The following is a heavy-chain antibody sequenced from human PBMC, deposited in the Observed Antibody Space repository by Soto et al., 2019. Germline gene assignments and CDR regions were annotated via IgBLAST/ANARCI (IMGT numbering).Heavy chain of an antibody. CDR1: GGSFSGYY. CDR2: INHSGST. CDR3: ARGLGNTTEMMERYCTNGVCSIWFDP. D-gene: IGHD2-8*01. Sequence: SETLSLTCAVYGGSFSGYYWSWIRQPPGKGLEWIGEINHSGSTNYNPSLKSRVTISVDTSKNQFSLKLSSVTAADTAVYYYARGLGNTTEMMERYCTNGVCSIWFDPWGQGTLVTVSS. J-gene: IGHJ5*02. V-gene: IGHV4-34*01.